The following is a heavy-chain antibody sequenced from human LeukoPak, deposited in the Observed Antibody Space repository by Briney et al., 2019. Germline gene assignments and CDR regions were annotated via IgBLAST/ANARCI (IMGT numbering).Heavy chain of an antibody. J-gene: IGHJ4*02. D-gene: IGHD6-13*01. CDR3: ARGGSIAAAGALDY. V-gene: IGHV4-34*01. CDR2: INHSGST. Sequence: ASETLSLTCAVYGGSFSGYYWSWIRQPPGKGLEWIGEINHSGSTNYNPSLKSRVTISVDTSKTQFSLKLSSVTAADTAVYYCARGGSIAAAGALDYWGQGTLVTVSS. CDR1: GGSFSGYY.